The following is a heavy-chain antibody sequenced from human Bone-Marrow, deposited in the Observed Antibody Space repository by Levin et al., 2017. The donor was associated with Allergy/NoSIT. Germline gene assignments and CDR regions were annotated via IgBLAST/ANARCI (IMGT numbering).Heavy chain of an antibody. Sequence: AGGSLRLSCAASGFSFSRHAMHWVRQAPGKGLEWVAFILYDGRYKYYADSVKGRFTISRDNSKNTLYLQMNSLRAEDTAVYYCARDIGEWELLLSAFDIWGQGTMVTVSS. CDR3: ARDIGEWELLLSAFDI. D-gene: IGHD1-26*01. J-gene: IGHJ3*02. CDR2: ILYDGRYK. CDR1: GFSFSRHA. V-gene: IGHV3-30*04.